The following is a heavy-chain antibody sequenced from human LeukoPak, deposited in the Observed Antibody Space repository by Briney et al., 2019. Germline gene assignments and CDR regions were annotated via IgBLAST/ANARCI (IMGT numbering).Heavy chain of an antibody. CDR1: GGSISSYY. Sequence: PSETLSLTCTVSGGSISSYYWSWIRQPAGKGLEWIGRIYTSGSTIYNPSLKSRVTMSVDTSKNQFSLKLSSVTAADTAVYYCARVLGSWYPRSWFDPWGQGTLVTVSS. CDR2: IYTSGST. D-gene: IGHD6-13*01. CDR3: ARVLGSWYPRSWFDP. J-gene: IGHJ5*02. V-gene: IGHV4-4*07.